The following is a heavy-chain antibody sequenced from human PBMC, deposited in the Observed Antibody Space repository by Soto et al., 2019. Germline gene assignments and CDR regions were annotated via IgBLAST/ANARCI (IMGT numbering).Heavy chain of an antibody. CDR1: GFSLTSSGVG. D-gene: IGHD6-19*01. CDR2: IYWDDDK. CDR3: AHDRELASTGWYGSDYFES. V-gene: IGHV2-5*02. Sequence: QITLKESGPTLVKPTQTLTLKCSFSGFSLTSSGVGVNWIRQPPGKALEWLAVIYWDDDKRYSPSLKSRLSITKDTAKNQVVLTMTNMDPLDTATYYFAHDRELASTGWYGSDYFESWGQGILVTVSS. J-gene: IGHJ4*02.